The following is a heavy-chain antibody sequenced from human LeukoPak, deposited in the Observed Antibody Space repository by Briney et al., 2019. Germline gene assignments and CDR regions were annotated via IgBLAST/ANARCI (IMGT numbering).Heavy chain of an antibody. V-gene: IGHV3-30*02. CDR1: GFTFSSYG. CDR2: IRYDGSNK. Sequence: PGGSLRLSCAASGFTFSSYGMHWVRQAPGKGLEWVAFIRYDGSNKYYADSVKGRFTISRDNSKNTLYLQMNSLRAEDTAVYHCANSIAALIDYWGQGTLVTVSS. J-gene: IGHJ4*02. D-gene: IGHD6-6*01. CDR3: ANSIAALIDY.